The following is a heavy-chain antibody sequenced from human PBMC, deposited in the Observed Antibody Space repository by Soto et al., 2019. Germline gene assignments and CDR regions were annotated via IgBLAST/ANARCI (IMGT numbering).Heavy chain of an antibody. D-gene: IGHD5-12*01. CDR1: GGSISSGGYY. J-gene: IGHJ6*02. CDR2: IYYSGST. Sequence: TSETLSLTCTVSGGSISSGGYYWSWIRQHPGKGLEWIGYIYYSGSTYYNPSLKSRVTISVDTSKNQFSLKLSSATAADTAVYYCARDRIPSGYDWYYYYGMDVWGQGTTVTVSS. V-gene: IGHV4-31*03. CDR3: ARDRIPSGYDWYYYYGMDV.